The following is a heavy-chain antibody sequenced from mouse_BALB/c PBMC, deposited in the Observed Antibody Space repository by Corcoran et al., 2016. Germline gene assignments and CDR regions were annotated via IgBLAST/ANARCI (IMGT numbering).Heavy chain of an antibody. CDR1: GYTFTNYG. J-gene: IGHJ2*01. CDR3: ARWNGNFRFDH. CDR2: INTYTGEP. D-gene: IGHD2-1*01. Sequence: QIQLVQSGPELKKPGETVKISCKASGYTFTNYGMNWVKQAPGKGLKWMGWINTYTGEPTYADDFKGRFAFSLETSASTAYLQINNLKNEDMASYFCARWNGNFRFDHWGQGTTLTVSS. V-gene: IGHV9-1*02.